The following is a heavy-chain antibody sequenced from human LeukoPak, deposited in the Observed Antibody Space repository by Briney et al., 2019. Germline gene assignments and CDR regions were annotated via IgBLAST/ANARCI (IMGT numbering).Heavy chain of an antibody. CDR2: ISGSGGST. Sequence: PGGSLRLSCAASGFTFSSYAMSWVRQAPGKGLEWVSAISGSGGSTYYADSVKGRFTISRDNSKNTLYLQMNSLRAEDTAVYYCAKGGPRPYYDYVWGSYQVLAGSFDYWGQGTLVTVSS. J-gene: IGHJ4*02. CDR3: AKGGPRPYYDYVWGSYQVLAGSFDY. D-gene: IGHD3-16*02. CDR1: GFTFSSYA. V-gene: IGHV3-23*01.